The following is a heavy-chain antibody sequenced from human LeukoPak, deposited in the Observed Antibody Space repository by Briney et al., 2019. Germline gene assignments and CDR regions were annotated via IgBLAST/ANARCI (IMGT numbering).Heavy chain of an antibody. CDR1: AFTFSSYA. V-gene: IGHV3-30*18. CDR2: ISYDGSNK. CDR3: AKEGGANCGGDCYRWFDP. J-gene: IGHJ5*02. D-gene: IGHD2-21*02. Sequence: GGTLRLSCAASAFTFSSYAMHWVRQPPGKGLEWVAVISYDGSNKDYAGSVKGRFTISRDNSKNTLYLQMNSLRPEDTAVYYCAKEGGANCGGDCYRWFDPWGQGTLVTVSS.